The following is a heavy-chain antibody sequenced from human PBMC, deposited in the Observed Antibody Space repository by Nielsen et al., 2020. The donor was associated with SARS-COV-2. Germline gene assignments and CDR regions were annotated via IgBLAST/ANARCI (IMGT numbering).Heavy chain of an antibody. Sequence: GESLKISCAASGFTFSSLWMSWVRQVPGKGLEWVADIKPDGSEKVYVDSVKGRFTISRDNAKNSLYLQMNSLRAEDTALYYCAKGGDGMDVWGQGTTVTVSS. V-gene: IGHV3-7*03. CDR1: GFTFSSLW. CDR3: AKGGDGMDV. CDR2: IKPDGSEK. J-gene: IGHJ6*02.